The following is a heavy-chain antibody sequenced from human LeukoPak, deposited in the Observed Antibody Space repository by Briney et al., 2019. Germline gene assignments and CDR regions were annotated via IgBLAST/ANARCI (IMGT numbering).Heavy chain of an antibody. CDR3: VRDRDTSGWLY. CDR1: GFTFTSYA. CDR2: ISHDDKNR. Sequence: GGSLRLSCAASGFTFTSYAFHWVRQAPGKGLEWVTVISHDDKNRYYADSVRGRFTISRDNSKNTVYLQMNSLRVEDTAVYFCVRDRDTSGWLYWGQGTLVTVSS. J-gene: IGHJ4*02. D-gene: IGHD6-19*01. V-gene: IGHV3-30*04.